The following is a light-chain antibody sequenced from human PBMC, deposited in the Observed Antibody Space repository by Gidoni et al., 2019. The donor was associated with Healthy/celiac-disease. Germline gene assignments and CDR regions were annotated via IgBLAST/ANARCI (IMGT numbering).Light chain of an antibody. J-gene: IGKJ2*03. CDR3: QQYDNINLMYS. CDR1: QDISNY. V-gene: IGKV1-33*01. Sequence: IQMTQSPSSLSASVVDSVTITCQASQDISNYLNWYQQKTGKATKLLIYDVSNLETGVPSRFSGSGSGPDFTLTIRSLQPEDIATYYCQQYDNINLMYSFGEGTKLEIK. CDR2: DVS.